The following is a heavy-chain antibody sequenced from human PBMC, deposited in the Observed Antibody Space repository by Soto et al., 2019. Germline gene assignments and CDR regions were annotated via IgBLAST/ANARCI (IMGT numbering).Heavy chain of an antibody. CDR3: ARGAPTKNWNYEGILNWFDP. D-gene: IGHD1-7*01. CDR1: GGTFSSYA. Sequence: QVQLVQSGAEGKKPGSSVKVSCKASGGTFSSYAISWVRQAPGQGLEWMGGIIPIFGTANYAQKFQGRVTITADESTSTAYMELSSLRSEDTAVYYCARGAPTKNWNYEGILNWFDPWGQGTLVTVSS. V-gene: IGHV1-69*01. CDR2: IIPIFGTA. J-gene: IGHJ5*02.